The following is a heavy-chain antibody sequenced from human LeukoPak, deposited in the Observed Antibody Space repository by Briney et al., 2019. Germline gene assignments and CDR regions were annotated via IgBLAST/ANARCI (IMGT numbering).Heavy chain of an antibody. J-gene: IGHJ4*02. D-gene: IGHD5-18*01. CDR1: GFTFSSYW. CDR3: ARVYDSYGYGPDY. Sequence: QSGGSLRLSCAASGFTFSSYWMHWVRQAPGKGLVWVSRINSDGSTTSYAHSVKGRFTISRDNAKSTLYLQMNSLRAEDTAVYYCARVYDSYGYGPDYWGQGTLVTVSS. V-gene: IGHV3-74*01. CDR2: INSDGSTT.